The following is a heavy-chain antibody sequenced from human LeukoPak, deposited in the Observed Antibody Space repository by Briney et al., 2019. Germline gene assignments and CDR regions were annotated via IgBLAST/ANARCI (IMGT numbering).Heavy chain of an antibody. CDR3: ARKSIAAAGVDF. V-gene: IGHV3-30*03. CDR2: LSSGGINK. Sequence: GGSLGLSCAVSGFTFSNYGVHWVRQAPGKGLEWVALLSSGGINKHYADSVKGRFIISRDNAKNSLYLQMNSLRAEDTAVYYCARKSIAAAGVDFWGQGTLLTVSS. J-gene: IGHJ4*02. CDR1: GFTFSNYG. D-gene: IGHD6-13*01.